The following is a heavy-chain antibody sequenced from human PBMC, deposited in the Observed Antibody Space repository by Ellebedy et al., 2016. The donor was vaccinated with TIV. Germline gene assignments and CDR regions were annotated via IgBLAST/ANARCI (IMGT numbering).Heavy chain of an antibody. CDR2: ISGSSDTT. Sequence: GGSLRLSXAASGFTFSNYAMTWVRQAPGKGLEWVSSISGSSDTTYYADSAKGRFTISRDNSKNTLYLHMNNLRVEDTAVYYCAKALGAPLYYDFWSGYLRYYGMDVWGQGTTVTVSS. D-gene: IGHD3-3*01. V-gene: IGHV3-23*01. CDR3: AKALGAPLYYDFWSGYLRYYGMDV. CDR1: GFTFSNYA. J-gene: IGHJ6*02.